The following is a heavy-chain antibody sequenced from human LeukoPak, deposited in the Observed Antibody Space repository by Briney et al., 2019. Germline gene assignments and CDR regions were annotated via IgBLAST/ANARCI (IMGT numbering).Heavy chain of an antibody. CDR1: GFTFTTYG. V-gene: IGHV3-23*01. CDR2: IGGSGTRT. D-gene: IGHD2-2*03. J-gene: IGHJ4*02. Sequence: GGSLRLSRSASGFTFTTYGMNWVRQAPGKGLEWVSGIGGSGTRTYYADFVKGRFTISRDNCKNTLYLQMNSLRDEDTAVYYCAKDSHWILFDDWGQGTLVTVSS. CDR3: AKDSHWILFDD.